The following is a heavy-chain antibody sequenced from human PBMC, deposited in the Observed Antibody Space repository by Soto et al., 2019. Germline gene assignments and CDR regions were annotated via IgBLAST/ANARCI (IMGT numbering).Heavy chain of an antibody. V-gene: IGHV3-23*01. CDR1: GFTFSSYA. D-gene: IGHD4-4*01. Sequence: EVQLLESGGGLVQPGGSLRLSCAASGFTFSSYAMSWVRQAPGKGLEWVSAISGSGGSTYYADSVNGRFTISRDNSKNTLYLQMNSLRAEDTAVYYCAKRATVTTPYYYYMDVWGKGTTVTVSS. J-gene: IGHJ6*03. CDR2: ISGSGGST. CDR3: AKRATVTTPYYYYMDV.